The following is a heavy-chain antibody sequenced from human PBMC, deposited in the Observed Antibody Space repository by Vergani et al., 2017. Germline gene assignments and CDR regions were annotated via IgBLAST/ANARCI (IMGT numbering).Heavy chain of an antibody. CDR1: GFTFGSFG. J-gene: IGHJ4*02. V-gene: IGHV3-33*01. CDR3: ARDVLPWDGHYFEY. Sequence: QVHLVESGGGVVQPGRSLRLSCAASGFTFGSFGMHWVRQAPGKGLEWVAVIWYDGRNKQYADSVKGRFTVSRDNSKKTLYLQLNRVRAEDTAVYYCARDVLPWDGHYFEYWGQGTLVTVSS. CDR2: IWYDGRNK. D-gene: IGHD1-26*01.